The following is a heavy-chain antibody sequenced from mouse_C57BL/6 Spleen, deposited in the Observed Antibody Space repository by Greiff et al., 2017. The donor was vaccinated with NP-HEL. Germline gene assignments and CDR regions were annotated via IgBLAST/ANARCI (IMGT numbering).Heavy chain of an antibody. V-gene: IGHV1-82*01. CDR1: GYAFSSSW. J-gene: IGHJ4*01. Sequence: QVQLKESGPELVKPGASVKISCKASGYAFSSSWMNWVKQRPGTGLEWIGRIYPGDGDTNYNGKFKGKATLTADKSSSTAYMQLSSLTSEDSAVYFCARGAFMDYWGQGTSVTVSS. CDR2: IYPGDGDT. CDR3: ARGAFMDY.